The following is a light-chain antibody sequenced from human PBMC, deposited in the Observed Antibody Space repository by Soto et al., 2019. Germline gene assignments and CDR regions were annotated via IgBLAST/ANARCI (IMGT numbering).Light chain of an antibody. CDR2: DVN. CDR1: NSDVGGYNY. V-gene: IGLV2-8*01. Sequence: QSVLTQPPSAPGSPGQSVAISCTGTNSDVGGYNYVSWYQQHPGKAPKLMIYDVNKRPSGVPDRFSGSKSGSTASLTVSGLQAEDEADYYCSSYAGSTTFDVFGAGTKVTVL. CDR3: SSYAGSTTFDV. J-gene: IGLJ1*01.